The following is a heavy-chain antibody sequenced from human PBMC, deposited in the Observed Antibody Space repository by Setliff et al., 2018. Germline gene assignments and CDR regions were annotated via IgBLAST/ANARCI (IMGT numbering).Heavy chain of an antibody. J-gene: IGHJ5*02. CDR2: VNPNSGNT. CDR1: GCTFTSYD. V-gene: IGHV1-8*02. D-gene: IGHD3-10*01. Sequence: ASVKVSCKASGCTFTSYDINWVRQATGQGLEWMGWVNPNSGNTGYAQKFQGRVTMTRNTSISTAYMELSSLRSEDTAVYYCARAELLWFGGFDPWGQGTLVTVSS. CDR3: ARAELLWFGGFDP.